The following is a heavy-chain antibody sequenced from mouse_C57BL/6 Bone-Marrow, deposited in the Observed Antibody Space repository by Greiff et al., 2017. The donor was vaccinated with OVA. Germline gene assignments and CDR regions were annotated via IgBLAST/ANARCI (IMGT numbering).Heavy chain of an antibody. D-gene: IGHD1-1*01. CDR2: IDPSDSYT. J-gene: IGHJ1*03. CDR3: ARILDYYGSIHWYFDV. Sequence: QVQLQQPGAELVMPGASVKLSCKASGYTFTSYWMHWVKQRPGQGLEWIGEIDPSDSYTNYNQKFKGKSTLTVDKSSSTAYMQLSSLTSEDSAVYYDARILDYYGSIHWYFDVWGTGTTVTVSS. CDR1: GYTFTSYW. V-gene: IGHV1-69*01.